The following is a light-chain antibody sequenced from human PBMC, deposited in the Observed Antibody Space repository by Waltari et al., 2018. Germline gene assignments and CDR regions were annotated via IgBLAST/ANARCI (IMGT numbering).Light chain of an antibody. Sequence: HLVLPQSPSAYASLGPSVKLTCTLSTGHSSNIIAWLQQRPAKGPRYLMKVNSNGSHTKGDDIPDRFSGSGSGADRYLTISNVQSEDEADYYCETGGHGTWVFGGGTKLTVL. V-gene: IGLV4-69*01. J-gene: IGLJ3*02. CDR2: VNSNGSH. CDR3: ETGGHGTWV. CDR1: TGHSSNI.